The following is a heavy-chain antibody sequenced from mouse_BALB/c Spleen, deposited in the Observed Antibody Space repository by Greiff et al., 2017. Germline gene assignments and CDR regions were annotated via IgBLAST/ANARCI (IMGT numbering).Heavy chain of an antibody. Sequence: VQLQQSGAELAKPGASVKMSCKASGYTFTSYWLPWVKQRPGQGLEWIGYINPSTGYTEYNQKFKDKATLTADKSSSTAYMQLSSLTSEDSAVYYCAREGDYFDYWGQGTTLTVSS. CDR3: AREGDYFDY. J-gene: IGHJ2*01. CDR2: INPSTGYT. V-gene: IGHV1-7*01. CDR1: GYTFTSYW.